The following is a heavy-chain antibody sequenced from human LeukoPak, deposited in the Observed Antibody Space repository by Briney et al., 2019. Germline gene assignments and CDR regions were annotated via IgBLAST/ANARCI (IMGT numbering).Heavy chain of an antibody. CDR2: VYYTGTT. CDR3: ARDLAGEDY. Sequence: SETLSLTCTVSGGSISTYYWSWIRQPPGKGLEWIGYVYYTGTTNYNPSLKSRVTISVDTSKNQFSLKLSSVTAADTAVYYCARDLAGEDYWGQGTLVTVSS. V-gene: IGHV4-59*12. CDR1: GGSISTYY. J-gene: IGHJ4*02. D-gene: IGHD3-10*01.